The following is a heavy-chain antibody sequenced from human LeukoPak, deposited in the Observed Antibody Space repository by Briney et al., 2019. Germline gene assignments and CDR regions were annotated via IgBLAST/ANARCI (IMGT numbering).Heavy chain of an antibody. V-gene: IGHV4-39*01. CDR3: ARHPYYDSNGSFDY. Sequence: PSETLSLTCTVSGGSISSSSYYWGWIRQPPGEGLEWIGSIYYSGSTYYNPSLKSRVTISVDTSKNQFSLKLSSVTAADTAVYYCARHPYYDSNGSFDYWGQGTLVTVSS. D-gene: IGHD3-22*01. CDR1: GGSISSSSYY. J-gene: IGHJ4*02. CDR2: IYYSGST.